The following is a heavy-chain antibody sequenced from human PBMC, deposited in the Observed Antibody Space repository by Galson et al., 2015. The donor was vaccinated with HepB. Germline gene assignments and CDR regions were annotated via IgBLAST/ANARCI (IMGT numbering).Heavy chain of an antibody. CDR2: LNSDGIPT. CDR3: AKDVDGGFYYFAMDV. Sequence: SLRISCAAYGFSFDDYAMHWGRQRPGNGQEWVSLLNSDGIPTYYADSVKGRFTISRDNNINFVILEMTSLRTEDTALYYCAKDVDGGFYYFAMDVWGRGTTVTVSS. D-gene: IGHD3-10*01. V-gene: IGHV3-43*01. CDR1: GFSFDDYA. J-gene: IGHJ6*02.